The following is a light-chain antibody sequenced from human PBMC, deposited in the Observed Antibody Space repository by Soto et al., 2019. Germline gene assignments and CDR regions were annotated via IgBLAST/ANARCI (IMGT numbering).Light chain of an antibody. CDR3: QSYDRSLSGYV. CDR2: GNN. CDR1: SSNIGAGYD. Sequence: QSVLTQPPSVSGAPGQRVTISCTGSSSNIGAGYDVHWYQQLPGTAPKLLMFGNNNRPSGVPDRFSGSKSGTSASLAITGLQADDEADYYCQSYDRSLSGYVFGTGTKGTVL. J-gene: IGLJ1*01. V-gene: IGLV1-40*01.